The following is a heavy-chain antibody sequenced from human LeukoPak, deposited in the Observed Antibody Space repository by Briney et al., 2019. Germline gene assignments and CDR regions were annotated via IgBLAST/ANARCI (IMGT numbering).Heavy chain of an antibody. Sequence: GGSLRLSCAVSGFTFNNYWMNWVRQAPGKGLEWVANIKQDGSEKYYVDSVKGRFTISRDNSKNTLYLQMNSLRAEDTAVYYCARGHMVRGAAYFDYWGQGTLVTVSS. CDR3: ARGHMVRGAAYFDY. J-gene: IGHJ4*02. V-gene: IGHV3-7*03. CDR1: GFTFNNYW. D-gene: IGHD3-10*01. CDR2: IKQDGSEK.